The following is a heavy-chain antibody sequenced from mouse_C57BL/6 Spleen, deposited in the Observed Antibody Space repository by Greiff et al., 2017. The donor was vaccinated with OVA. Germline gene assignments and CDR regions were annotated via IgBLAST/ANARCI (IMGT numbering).Heavy chain of an antibody. D-gene: IGHD1-1*01. CDR3: ARFTTVVDFDY. CDR1: GYTFTSYG. V-gene: IGHV1-81*01. CDR2: ISPRSGNT. Sequence: VQLQQSGAELARPGASVKLSCKASGYTFTSYGISWVKQRTGQGLEWIGEISPRSGNTYSNEKFKGKATLTADTSSSTAYMALRSLTSEDSAVYVCARFTTVVDFDYWGQGTTLTVSS. J-gene: IGHJ2*01.